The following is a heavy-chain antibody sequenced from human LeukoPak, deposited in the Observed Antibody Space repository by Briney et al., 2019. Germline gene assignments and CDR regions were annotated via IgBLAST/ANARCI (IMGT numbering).Heavy chain of an antibody. Sequence: SETLSLTCAVSGGTITGYHWSWIRQPPGKGLDWIVYADSRGSTLYNPSLKSRVAISVDTSQRQLSLRLTSVTAADTAVYYCARVGSGSHFDYWGQGTLVAVSS. CDR2: ADSRGST. CDR1: GGTITGYH. D-gene: IGHD5-12*01. V-gene: IGHV4-59*01. CDR3: ARVGSGSHFDY. J-gene: IGHJ4*02.